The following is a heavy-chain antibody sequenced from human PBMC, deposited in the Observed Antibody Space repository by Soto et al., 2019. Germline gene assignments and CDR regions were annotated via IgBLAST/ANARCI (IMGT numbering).Heavy chain of an antibody. CDR2: IKSKTDGGTT. V-gene: IGHV3-15*07. CDR1: SVSNAW. Sequence: SVSNAWMNWVRQAPGKGLEWVGRIKSKTDGGTTDYAAPVKGRFTISRDDSKNTLYLQMNSLKTEDTTVYYCTTDALGLYRRDALRFDYWGQGTLVTVSS. D-gene: IGHD1-26*01. J-gene: IGHJ4*02. CDR3: TTDALGLYRRDALRFDY.